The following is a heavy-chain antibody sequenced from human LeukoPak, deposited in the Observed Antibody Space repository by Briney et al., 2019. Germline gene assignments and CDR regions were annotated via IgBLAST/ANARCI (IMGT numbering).Heavy chain of an antibody. CDR2: ASYTGAT. J-gene: IGHJ4*02. Sequence: SETLSLTCTVSGGSISRSGYSWGWIRQSPGKGLEWIGTASYTGATHYNPSLKSRLTISIDTSKNRLSLSLRSVTAADTAVYFCARAPGAWGSSWGQGTLVTVSS. D-gene: IGHD7-27*01. CDR1: GGSISRSGYS. CDR3: ARAPGAWGSS. V-gene: IGHV4-39*02.